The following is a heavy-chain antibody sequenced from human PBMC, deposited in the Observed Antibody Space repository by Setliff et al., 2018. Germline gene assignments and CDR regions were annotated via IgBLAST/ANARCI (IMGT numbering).Heavy chain of an antibody. CDR1: GFTFGDSA. D-gene: IGHD6-13*01. CDR3: TRVGRQLVYYYYGMDV. J-gene: IGHJ6*02. Sequence: GGSLRLSCTASGFTFGDSAMSWVRQAPGKGLEWVGFIRSKAYGGTTEYAASVKGRFTISRDDSKSIAYLQMNSLKTEDTAVYYCTRVGRQLVYYYYGMDVWGQGTTVTVSS. CDR2: IRSKAYGGTT. V-gene: IGHV3-49*04.